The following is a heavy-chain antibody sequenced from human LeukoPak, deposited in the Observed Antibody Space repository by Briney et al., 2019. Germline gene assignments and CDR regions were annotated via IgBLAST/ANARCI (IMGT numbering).Heavy chain of an antibody. CDR3: ARDKGQQLLTRKNAFDI. Sequence: PGGSLRLSCGASGFTFSSYSMTWVRQAPGKGLEWVASISSGGSYIHSADSVKGRFTISRDNTKNSLYLQMNSLRAEDTAVYYCARDKGQQLLTRKNAFDIWGQGTMVTVSS. CDR1: GFTFSSYS. D-gene: IGHD6-13*01. J-gene: IGHJ3*02. V-gene: IGHV3-21*01. CDR2: ISSGGSYI.